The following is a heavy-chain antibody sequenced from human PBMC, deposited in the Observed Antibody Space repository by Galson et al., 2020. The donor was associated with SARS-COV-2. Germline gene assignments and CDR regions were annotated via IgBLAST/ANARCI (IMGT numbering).Heavy chain of an antibody. CDR1: GGSISSGGYY. Sequence: SETLSLTCTVSGGSISSGGYYWSWIRQHPGKGLEWIGYIYYSGSTYYNPSLKSRVTISVDTSKNQFSLKLSSVTAADTAVYYCASLRSLRIYYFDYWGQGTLVTVSS. CDR3: ASLRSLRIYYFDY. J-gene: IGHJ4*02. D-gene: IGHD4-17*01. V-gene: IGHV4-31*03. CDR2: IYYSGST.